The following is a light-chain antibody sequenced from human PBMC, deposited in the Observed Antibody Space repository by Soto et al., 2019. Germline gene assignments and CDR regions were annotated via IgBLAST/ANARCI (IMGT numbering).Light chain of an antibody. CDR2: NNI. J-gene: IGLJ1*01. V-gene: IGLV1-44*01. Sequence: QSVLTQPPSASGTPGQRVTISCSGSSSNIGSNTVHWYQQLPGTAPKLLIYNNIQRPSGVPDRFSGSNSGTSASLAISGLQSEDEADYYCAAWDDSLNGRYVFGTGTKLTVL. CDR3: AAWDDSLNGRYV. CDR1: SSNIGSNT.